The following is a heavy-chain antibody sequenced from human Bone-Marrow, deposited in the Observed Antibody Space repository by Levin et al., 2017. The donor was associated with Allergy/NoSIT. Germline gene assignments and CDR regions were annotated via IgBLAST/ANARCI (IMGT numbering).Heavy chain of an antibody. CDR1: GGSISSDPSY. J-gene: IGHJ4*02. D-gene: IGHD6-19*01. CDR2: IYTYGST. Sequence: SETLSLTCTVSGGSISSDPSYWNWIRQPAGKRLEWIGRIYTYGSTDYNPSLRSRVPMSIDRSKNQFSLELTSVTAADTALYFCAREGGSGWLGYWGQGTLVTVSS. CDR3: AREGGSGWLGY. V-gene: IGHV4-61*02.